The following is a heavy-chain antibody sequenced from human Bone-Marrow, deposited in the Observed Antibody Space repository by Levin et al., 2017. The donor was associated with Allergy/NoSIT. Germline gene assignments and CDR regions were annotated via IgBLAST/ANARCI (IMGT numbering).Heavy chain of an antibody. V-gene: IGHV1-2*02. D-gene: IGHD6-13*01. CDR1: GYTFSDYY. CDR2: IDPTRGAT. CDR3: ARGGASSNDY. J-gene: IGHJ4*02. Sequence: ASVKVSCSVSGYTFSDYYIHWIRQTPGQGLEWIGWIDPTRGATQFAEKFHARVVLSRNSSISTAYMELGKLRSDDTALYYCARGGASSNDYWGQGTLVTVSS.